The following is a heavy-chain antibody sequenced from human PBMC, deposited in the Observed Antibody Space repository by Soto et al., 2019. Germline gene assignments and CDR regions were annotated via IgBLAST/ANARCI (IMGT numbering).Heavy chain of an antibody. CDR3: ARDVDSGYESPNYNYYGMAV. D-gene: IGHD5-12*01. CDR1: GGSFSNCA. CDR2: IIPIFGVP. V-gene: IGHV1-69*13. Sequence: ASVKVSCKASGGSFSNCAISWVRRAPGQGLEWMGAIIPIFGVPNYAQNFRGRVTITADDSTSTAYMELSSLTSEDTATYFCARDVDSGYESPNYNYYGMAVWGQGTTVTVSS. J-gene: IGHJ6*02.